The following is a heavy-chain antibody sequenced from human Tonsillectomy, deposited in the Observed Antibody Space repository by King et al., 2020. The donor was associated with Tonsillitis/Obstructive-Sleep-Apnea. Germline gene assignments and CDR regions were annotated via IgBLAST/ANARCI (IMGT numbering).Heavy chain of an antibody. CDR2: IFYTGST. CDR3: ARADGGFRLDY. V-gene: IGHV4-59*01. CDR1: NGSISTYY. D-gene: IGHD3-16*01. J-gene: IGHJ4*02. Sequence: VQLQESGPGLVKPSETLSLTCTVSNGSISTYYWSWIRQPPGKGPEWIGYIFYTGSTNYNPSLKSRVSISLDTSKSQLSLKLTSVTAADTALYFCARADGGFRLDYWGQGTLVTVSS.